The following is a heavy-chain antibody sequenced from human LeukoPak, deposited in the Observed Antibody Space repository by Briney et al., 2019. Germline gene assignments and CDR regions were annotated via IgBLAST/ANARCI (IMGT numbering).Heavy chain of an antibody. J-gene: IGHJ3*02. CDR1: GFSLSTRGVG. V-gene: IGHV2-5*01. CDR2: IYWNDDK. CDR3: AHSMIVVVNDAFDI. D-gene: IGHD3-22*01. Sequence: SGPTLVNPTQTLTLTCTFSGFSLSTRGVGVGWIRQPPGKALEWLALIYWNDDKRYSPSLKSRLTITKDTSKNQVVLTMTNMDPVDTATYYCAHSMIVVVNDAFDIGGQGTMVTVSA.